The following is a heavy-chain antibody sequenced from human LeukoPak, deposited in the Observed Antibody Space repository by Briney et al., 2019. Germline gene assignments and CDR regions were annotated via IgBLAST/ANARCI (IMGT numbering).Heavy chain of an antibody. V-gene: IGHV3-48*03. D-gene: IGHD2-15*01. CDR2: ISGNGSPI. CDR1: GFTFSSYE. CDR3: ARELIVGPAEYFQH. Sequence: PGGSLRLSCAASGFTFSSYEMNWVRQAPGKGLEWVSYISGNGSPIYYADSVKGRFTISRDNSKNSLFLQLNSLRADDTAVYYCARELIVGPAEYFQHWGQGTLVTVSS. J-gene: IGHJ1*01.